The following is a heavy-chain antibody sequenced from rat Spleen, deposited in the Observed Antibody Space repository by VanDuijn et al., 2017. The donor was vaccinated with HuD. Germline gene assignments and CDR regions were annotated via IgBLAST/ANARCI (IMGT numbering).Heavy chain of an antibody. Sequence: EVQLAESGGGLVQPGSPLKLSCAASGFSLSSNWLNWIRQAPGKGLEWIASINPDGGRNFYRDSVRGRFTISSDNAKTTLYLQMDGLRSEDTATYYCARHGIYNNYGWFAYWGQGTLVTVSS. D-gene: IGHD1-10*01. CDR2: INPDGGRN. V-gene: IGHV5-29*01. CDR3: ARHGIYNNYGWFAY. CDR1: GFSLSSNW. J-gene: IGHJ3*01.